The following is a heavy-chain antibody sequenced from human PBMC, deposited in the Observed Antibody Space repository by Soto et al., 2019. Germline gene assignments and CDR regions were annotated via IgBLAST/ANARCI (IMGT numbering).Heavy chain of an antibody. CDR1: ASTFTGYT. D-gene: IGHD1-1*01. J-gene: IGHJ5*02. Sequence: QVHLVQSGTEVKEPGASVKVSCKASASTFTGYTINWVRQAHGQGLEWMGWISTFNGNTKYAGNFEGRVTMTTNTTTTTAYIEMTSLTFDDTAVYFCARGTETSGRGFGPWGQGTLVSVSS. V-gene: IGHV1-18*04. CDR2: ISTFNGNT. CDR3: ARGTETSGRGFGP.